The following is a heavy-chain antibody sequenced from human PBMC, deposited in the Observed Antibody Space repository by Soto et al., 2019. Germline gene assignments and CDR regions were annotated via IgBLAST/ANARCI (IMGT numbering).Heavy chain of an antibody. Sequence: EVQLLESGGGLVQPGGSLRLSCAASGFTFSSYAMSWVRQAPGKGLEWVSAISGSGGSTYYADSVKGRFTISRDNSKNTLYLQMNSLRAEDTAVYYCAKEGGSPGGSYYYGMDVWGQGTTVTVSS. V-gene: IGHV3-23*01. CDR2: ISGSGGST. CDR3: AKEGGSPGGSYYYGMDV. D-gene: IGHD1-26*01. J-gene: IGHJ6*02. CDR1: GFTFSSYA.